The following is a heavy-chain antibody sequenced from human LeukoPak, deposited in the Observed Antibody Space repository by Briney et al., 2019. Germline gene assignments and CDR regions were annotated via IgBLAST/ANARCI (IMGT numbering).Heavy chain of an antibody. CDR1: RFTFSSYG. CDR3: ARVVSVAWSERRPGYYYMDV. J-gene: IGHJ6*03. Sequence: GGSLRLSCAASRFTFSSYGMHWVRQAPGKGLEWVAYIQYDGSNEQYADSVKGRFSISRDSSKNILYLQMNSLRAEDTAVYYCARVVSVAWSERRPGYYYMDVWGKGTTVTVSS. CDR2: IQYDGSNE. D-gene: IGHD1-1*01. V-gene: IGHV3-30*02.